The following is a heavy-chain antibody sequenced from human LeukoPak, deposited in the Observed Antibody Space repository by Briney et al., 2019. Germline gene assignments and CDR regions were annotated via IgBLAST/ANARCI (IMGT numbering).Heavy chain of an antibody. D-gene: IGHD6-19*01. V-gene: IGHV3-23*01. Sequence: GGSLRLSCAASGFTFSSYAMSWVRQAPGKGLEWVSAISGSGGSTYYADSVKGRFTISRDNPKNTLYLQMNSLRAEDTAVYYCAKDGFYSSGWYDAFDIWGQGTMVTVSS. CDR2: ISGSGGST. CDR1: GFTFSSYA. CDR3: AKDGFYSSGWYDAFDI. J-gene: IGHJ3*02.